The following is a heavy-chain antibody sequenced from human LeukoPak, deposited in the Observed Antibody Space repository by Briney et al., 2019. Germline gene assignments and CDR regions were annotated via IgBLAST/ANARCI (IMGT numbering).Heavy chain of an antibody. CDR1: GFTFSSYS. V-gene: IGHV3-21*01. J-gene: IGHJ4*02. CDR2: ISTSGTYI. CDR3: ASDDHGNNSLSDH. Sequence: GGSLRLSCAASGFTFSSYSMNWVRQAPGKGLEWVSYISTSGTYIYYTDSVKGRFTISRDNAKNSLYLQMNSLGADDTAMYYCASDDHGNNSLSDHWGQGTLVTVSS. D-gene: IGHD4-23*01.